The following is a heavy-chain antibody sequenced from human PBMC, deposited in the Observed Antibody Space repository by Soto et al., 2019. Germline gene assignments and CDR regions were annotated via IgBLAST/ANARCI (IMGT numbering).Heavy chain of an antibody. J-gene: IGHJ4*02. D-gene: IGHD4-17*01. V-gene: IGHV4-31*03. CDR2: IYYSGST. CDR3: ERDRDYGGKPQARFYFDY. Sequence: SETLCISCTFCVGSISIGGYYWSWIRQHPGKGLEWIGYIYYSGSTYYNPSLKSRVTISVDTSKNQFSLKLSSVTAADTAVYYCERDRDYGGKPQARFYFDYWGQGTMVTVSS. CDR1: VGSISIGGYY.